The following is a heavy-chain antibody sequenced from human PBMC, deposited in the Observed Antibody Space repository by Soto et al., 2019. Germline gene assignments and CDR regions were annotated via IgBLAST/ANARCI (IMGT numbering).Heavy chain of an antibody. D-gene: IGHD5-18*01. CDR3: ARDQLSGYSYGYSSGY. CDR1: GFAFDDYG. Sequence: LRLSCAASGFAFDDYGMSWCRQAPGKGLEWVSGINWNGGSTGYADSVKGRFTMSRDNAKNSLYLQMNSLRAEDTALYYCARDQLSGYSYGYSSGYWGQGTLVTVSS. V-gene: IGHV3-20*04. J-gene: IGHJ4*02. CDR2: INWNGGST.